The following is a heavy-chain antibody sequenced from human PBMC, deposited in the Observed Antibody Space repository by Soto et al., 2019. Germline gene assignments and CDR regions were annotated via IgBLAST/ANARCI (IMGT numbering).Heavy chain of an antibody. J-gene: IGHJ4*02. Sequence: EVQLVESGGGLVKPGGSLRISCAASGFTFSNAWMSWVRQAPGKGLERVGRITSKTDGGTTDYAAPVKGRFTISRDDLKNTLYLQMNSLKTEDTVVYYCTTDHPIAVAGTNIQYVYYWGQGTLVTVSS. CDR3: TTDHPIAVAGTNIQYVYY. CDR2: ITSKTDGGTT. CDR1: GFTFSNAW. D-gene: IGHD6-19*01. V-gene: IGHV3-15*01.